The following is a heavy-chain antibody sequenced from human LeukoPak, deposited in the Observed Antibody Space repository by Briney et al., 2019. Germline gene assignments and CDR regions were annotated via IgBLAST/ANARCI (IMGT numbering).Heavy chain of an antibody. CDR1: GSTFSSHW. J-gene: IGHJ2*01. D-gene: IGHD4-17*01. Sequence: GGSLRLSCAASGSTFSSHWMHWVSQAPGKGLAWVSRIKTDGSRTTYADSVKGRFTISRDNAKNTLYLQMNSLRAEDTAVYYCVREDYNDSGWYFDLWGRGTLVTVSS. CDR2: IKTDGSRT. V-gene: IGHV3-74*01. CDR3: VREDYNDSGWYFDL.